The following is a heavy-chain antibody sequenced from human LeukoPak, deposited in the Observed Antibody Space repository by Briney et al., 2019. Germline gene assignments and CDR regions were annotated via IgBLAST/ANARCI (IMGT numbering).Heavy chain of an antibody. Sequence: ASVKVSCKASGYIFTNYYMHWVRQAPGQGLEWMGIINPSGGSTTYAQKFQGRVTMTRDTSTSTVHMELSSLRSEDTAVYYCARDHGSAYYRAPRHWGQGTLVTVSS. J-gene: IGHJ4*02. D-gene: IGHD3-10*01. V-gene: IGHV1-46*01. CDR2: INPSGGST. CDR1: GYIFTNYY. CDR3: ARDHGSAYYRAPRH.